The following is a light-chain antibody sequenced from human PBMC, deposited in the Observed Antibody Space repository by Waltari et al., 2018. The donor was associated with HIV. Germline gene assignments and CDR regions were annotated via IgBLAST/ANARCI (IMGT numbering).Light chain of an antibody. Sequence: QSVLTQPPSASGTPGQTVIISCSGTNSKIGNNYIYWYQQLPGATPKLLIYRNHQRPAGVPDRFSGSKSGTSASLAIRGLRPEDEADYYCAAWDDSLSGRVVFGGGTKLTVL. CDR3: AAWDDSLSGRVV. CDR1: NSKIGNNY. V-gene: IGLV1-47*01. J-gene: IGLJ2*01. CDR2: RNH.